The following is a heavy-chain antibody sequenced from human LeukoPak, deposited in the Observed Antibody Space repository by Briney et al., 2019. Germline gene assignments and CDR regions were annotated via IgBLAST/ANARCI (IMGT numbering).Heavy chain of an antibody. CDR1: GFTFSSYA. Sequence: GGSLRLSCAASGFTFSSYAMSWVRQAPGKGLEWVSGISGGGNSTYYADSVKGRFTISRDNSKNTLYLQMNSLRAEDTAVYYCARDGGWAWYYYYGMDVWGQGTTVTVSS. J-gene: IGHJ6*02. D-gene: IGHD3-16*01. CDR3: ARDGGWAWYYYYGMDV. V-gene: IGHV3-23*01. CDR2: ISGGGNST.